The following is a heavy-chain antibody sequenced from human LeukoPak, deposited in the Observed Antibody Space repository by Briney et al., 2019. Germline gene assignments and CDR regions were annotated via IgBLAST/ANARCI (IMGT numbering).Heavy chain of an antibody. J-gene: IGHJ4*02. CDR2: ISGSGGST. V-gene: IGHV3-23*01. D-gene: IGHD2-15*01. CDR3: AKGGGNKYCSGGSCYSKPIDY. CDR1: RFTFCSYA. Sequence: GGSLSLSCTASRFTFCSYAMSWVRQAPGKGVEWVSAISGSGGSTYYADSVKGRFTISRDNSKNTLYLQMNSLRAEDTAVYYCAKGGGNKYCSGGSCYSKPIDYWGQGTLVTVSS.